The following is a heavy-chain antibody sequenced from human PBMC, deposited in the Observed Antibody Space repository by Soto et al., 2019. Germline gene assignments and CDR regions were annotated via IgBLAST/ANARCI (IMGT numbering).Heavy chain of an antibody. J-gene: IGHJ4*02. CDR2: INAGNGNT. Sequence: ASVTVSCQAAGYAFTSYAMHWVRQAPGQRLEWMGWINAGNGNTKYSQKFQGRVTITRDTSASTAYMELSSLRSEDTAVYYCASGPSGYFDYWGQGTLVTVSS. D-gene: IGHD3-10*01. CDR1: GYAFTSYA. CDR3: ASGPSGYFDY. V-gene: IGHV1-3*01.